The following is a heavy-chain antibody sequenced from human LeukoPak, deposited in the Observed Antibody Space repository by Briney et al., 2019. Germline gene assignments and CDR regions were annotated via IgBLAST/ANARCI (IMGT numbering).Heavy chain of an antibody. V-gene: IGHV1-24*01. D-gene: IGHD6-19*01. CDR2: FDPEDGET. CDR3: ARDPYSSGWSQYFQH. Sequence: ASVKVSCKVSGYTLTELSMHWVRQAPGKGLEWMGGFDPEDGETIYAQKFQGKVTMTEDTSTDTAYMELSSLRSEDTAVYYCARDPYSSGWSQYFQHWGQGTLVTVSS. J-gene: IGHJ1*01. CDR1: GYTLTELS.